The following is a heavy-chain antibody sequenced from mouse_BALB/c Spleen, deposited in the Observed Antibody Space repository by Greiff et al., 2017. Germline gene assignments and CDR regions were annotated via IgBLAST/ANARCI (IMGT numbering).Heavy chain of an antibody. Sequence: EVQLQQSGPGLVKPSQSLSLTCTVTGYSITSDYAWNWIRQFPGNKLEWMGYISYSGSTSYNPSLKSRISITRDTSKNQFFLQLNSVTTEDTATYYCARFYGSSYTWFAYWGQGTLVTVSA. CDR3: ARFYGSSYTWFAY. V-gene: IGHV3-2*02. CDR2: ISYSGST. J-gene: IGHJ3*01. CDR1: GYSITSDYA. D-gene: IGHD1-1*01.